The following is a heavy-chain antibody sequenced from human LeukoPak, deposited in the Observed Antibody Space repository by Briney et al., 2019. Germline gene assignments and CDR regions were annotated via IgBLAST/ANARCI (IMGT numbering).Heavy chain of an antibody. V-gene: IGHV4-30-2*01. CDR3: ARSSITGNRRKGMDV. Sequence: PSQTLSLTCAVSGGSISSGGYSWSWIRRPPGKGLEWIGYIYHSGSTYYNPSLKSRVTISVDRSKNQFSLKLSSVTAADTAVYYCARSSITGNRRKGMDVWGQGTTVTVSS. D-gene: IGHD1-20*01. CDR2: IYHSGST. J-gene: IGHJ6*02. CDR1: GGSISSGGYS.